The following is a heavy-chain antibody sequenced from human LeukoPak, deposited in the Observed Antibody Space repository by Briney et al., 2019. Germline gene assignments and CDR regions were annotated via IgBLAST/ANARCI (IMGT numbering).Heavy chain of an antibody. CDR2: ISYDGSNK. CDR3: ARFRVGAVGGFDY. D-gene: IGHD1-26*01. CDR1: GFTFRSYA. Sequence: GALRLSCAASGFTFRSYAMHWVRQAPGKGLEWVAVISYDGSNKYYADSVKGRFTISRDNSKNTLYLQMNSLRAEDTAVYYCARFRVGAVGGFDYWGQGTLVTVSS. V-gene: IGHV3-30*04. J-gene: IGHJ4*02.